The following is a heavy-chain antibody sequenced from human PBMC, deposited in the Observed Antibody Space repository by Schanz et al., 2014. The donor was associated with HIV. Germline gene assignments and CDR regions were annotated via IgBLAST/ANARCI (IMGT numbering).Heavy chain of an antibody. Sequence: EVQLVESGGGLVQPGGSLRLPCAASGFTFSSYSMNWVRQAPGKGLEWVSYISSSSTTIYYADSVKGRFTISRDNAKNSLYLQMNSLRDEDTAVYYCARASFDTNSTNSIIHGMDVWGQGTTVTVSS. D-gene: IGHD2-2*02. CDR3: ARASFDTNSTNSIIHGMDV. CDR1: GFTFSSYS. J-gene: IGHJ6*02. CDR2: ISSSSTTI. V-gene: IGHV3-48*02.